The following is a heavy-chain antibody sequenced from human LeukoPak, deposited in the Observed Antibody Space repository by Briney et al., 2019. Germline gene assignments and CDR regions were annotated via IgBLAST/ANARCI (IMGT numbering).Heavy chain of an antibody. V-gene: IGHV3-53*01. J-gene: IGHJ3*02. CDR1: GFTVSSNY. Sequence: GGSLRLSCAASGFTVSSNYMSWVRQAPGKGLEWVSVIYSGGSTYYADSVKGRFTISRDNSKNTLYLQMNSLRAEDTAVYYCARVLSVALDAFDIWGQGTMVTVSS. CDR3: ARVLSVALDAFDI. CDR2: IYSGGST. D-gene: IGHD4-23*01.